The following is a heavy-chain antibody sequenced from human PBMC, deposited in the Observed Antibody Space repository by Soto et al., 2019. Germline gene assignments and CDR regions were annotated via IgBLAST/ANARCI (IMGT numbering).Heavy chain of an antibody. V-gene: IGHV3-23*01. Sequence: EVQVLESGGGLVQPGGSLRLSCEGSGFTVSSHAMTWIRQAPGKGPEWVSTVTADGGTYYADSVKGRFAMSRDTSENTLYLHMNSLGAEDPAAYYCAPHVSCSGGSCQYDAFAIRGQGTMVTVSS. CDR1: GFTVSSHA. J-gene: IGHJ3*02. CDR3: APHVSCSGGSCQYDAFAI. CDR2: VTADGGT. D-gene: IGHD2-15*01.